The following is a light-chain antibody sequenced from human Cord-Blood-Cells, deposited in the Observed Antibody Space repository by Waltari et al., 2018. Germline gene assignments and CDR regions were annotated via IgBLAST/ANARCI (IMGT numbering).Light chain of an antibody. CDR3: QQSYSTPYS. Sequence: DIQMTQSPSSLSASVGDRVTITCRASQSISSYLNWYQQKPGKAPKLLIYAASSLQSGVPSRFSGSGSGTDFTLTISSLQPEDFATYYCQQSYSTPYSFGQGXXLE. V-gene: IGKV1-39*01. CDR2: AAS. CDR1: QSISSY. J-gene: IGKJ2*03.